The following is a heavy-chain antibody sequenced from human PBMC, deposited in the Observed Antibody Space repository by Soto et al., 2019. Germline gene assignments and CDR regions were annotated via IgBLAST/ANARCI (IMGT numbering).Heavy chain of an antibody. CDR3: AREPWGYSGSAKYFDY. Sequence: QVQLVESGGGVVQPGESLRLSCAASGFNFRGYAMHWVRQAPGRGLEWVSVISYAGDYENYPDSVKGRFTISRDNSKNTLYLQTNCLSPDDTAVYFCAREPWGYSGSAKYFDYWGQGSLVTVS. CDR2: ISYAGDYE. V-gene: IGHV3-30*14. D-gene: IGHD6-6*01. CDR1: GFNFRGYA. J-gene: IGHJ4*02.